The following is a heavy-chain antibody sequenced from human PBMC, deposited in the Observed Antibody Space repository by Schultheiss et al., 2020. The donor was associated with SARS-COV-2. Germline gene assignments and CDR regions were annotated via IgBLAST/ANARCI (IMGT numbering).Heavy chain of an antibody. CDR1: GGSISSSSYY. V-gene: IGHV4-39*01. D-gene: IGHD1-26*01. Sequence: SETLSLTCTVSGGSISSSSYYWSWIRQPPGKGLEWIGEINHSGSTNYNPSLKSRVTISVDTSKNQFSLKLSSVTAADTAVYYCVRTSGSYVLDYWGQGTLVTVSS. J-gene: IGHJ4*02. CDR2: INHSGST. CDR3: VRTSGSYVLDY.